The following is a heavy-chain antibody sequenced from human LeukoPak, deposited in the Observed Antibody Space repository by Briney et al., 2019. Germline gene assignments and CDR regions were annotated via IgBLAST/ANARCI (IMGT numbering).Heavy chain of an antibody. J-gene: IGHJ5*02. D-gene: IGHD2/OR15-2a*01. CDR3: ARVSLTAQYLLDH. CDR1: GYTFTAYY. CDR2: INPNSGGT. Sequence: ASVKVSCKASGYTFTAYYVYWVRQAPGQGLEWMGWINPNSGGTNYAQKFQGRVTMTRDTSISTAYMELSRLTSDDTAVYYCARVSLTAQYLLDHWGQGTLVTVSS. V-gene: IGHV1-2*02.